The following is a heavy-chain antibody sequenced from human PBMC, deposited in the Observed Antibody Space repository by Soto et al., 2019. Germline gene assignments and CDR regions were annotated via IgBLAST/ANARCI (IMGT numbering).Heavy chain of an antibody. CDR3: ARDRAGYYSHFVY. J-gene: IGHJ4*02. CDR1: RGTFTNYA. Sequence: QVYLVQSGAEVKKPGSSVKVSCKALRGTFTNYAFSWVRQAPGQGLEWMGGIMPFFGSGNYAQKFQGRINITAEESTSSVYLELTSLRSEDTAVYYCARDRAGYYSHFVYWGQGTLVTVSS. CDR2: IMPFFGSG. D-gene: IGHD3-22*01. V-gene: IGHV1-69*01.